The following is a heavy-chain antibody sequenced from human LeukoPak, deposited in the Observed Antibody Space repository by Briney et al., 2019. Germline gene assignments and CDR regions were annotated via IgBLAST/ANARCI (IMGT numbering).Heavy chain of an antibody. CDR1: GFIFSNYW. CDR2: IKQGGSEQ. D-gene: IGHD3-10*01. V-gene: IGHV3-7*01. CDR3: ARDASGTGGHDH. Sequence: GGSLRLSCAASGFIFSNYWMTWVRQAPGKGLEWVGNIKQGGSEQYYGDSVKGRFTISRDNAKNSLYLQMNTLRGEDTAVYYCARDASGTGGHDHWGQGTLVTVSS. J-gene: IGHJ4*02.